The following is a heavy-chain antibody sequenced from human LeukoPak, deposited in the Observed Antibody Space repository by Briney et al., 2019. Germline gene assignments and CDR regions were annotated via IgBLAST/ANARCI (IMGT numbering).Heavy chain of an antibody. D-gene: IGHD5-18*01. CDR1: GGSLSSGSYY. Sequence: PSQTLSLTCTVSGGSLSSGSYYWSWIRQPAGKGLEWIGRIYTSGSTNYNPSLKSRVTISVDTSKNQFSLKLSSVTAADTAVYYCARGGGQLWPVPLVYWGQGTLVTVSS. V-gene: IGHV4-61*02. J-gene: IGHJ4*02. CDR2: IYTSGST. CDR3: ARGGGQLWPVPLVY.